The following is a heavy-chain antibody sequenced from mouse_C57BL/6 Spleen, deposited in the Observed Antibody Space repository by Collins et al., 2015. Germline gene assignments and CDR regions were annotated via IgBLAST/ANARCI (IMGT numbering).Heavy chain of an antibody. CDR2: IDPSDSYT. Sequence: QVQLQQPGAELVMPGASVKLSCKASGYTFTSYWMHWVKQRPGQGLEWIGEIDPSDSYTNYNQKFKGKSTLTVDKSSSTAYMQLSSLTSEDSAVYYCARGYYYGSSHYFDYWGQGTTLTVSS. CDR1: GYTFTSYW. V-gene: IGHV1-69*01. CDR3: ARGYYYGSSHYFDY. J-gene: IGHJ2*01. D-gene: IGHD1-1*01.